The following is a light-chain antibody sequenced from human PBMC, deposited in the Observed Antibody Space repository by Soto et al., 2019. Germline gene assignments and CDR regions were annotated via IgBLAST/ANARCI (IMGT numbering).Light chain of an antibody. CDR3: QQYNNWPRS. CDR1: QSIGSN. V-gene: IGKV3-15*01. CDR2: GAS. Sequence: EREMTQSPAPMSVSPWERATLSFRASQSIGSNLAWYQHKPGQAHRLLIYGASTGTTDIPTRFSASGSGTEFIITISSLQSEDFAVYYCQQYNNWPRSFGQGTKVEV. J-gene: IGKJ1*01.